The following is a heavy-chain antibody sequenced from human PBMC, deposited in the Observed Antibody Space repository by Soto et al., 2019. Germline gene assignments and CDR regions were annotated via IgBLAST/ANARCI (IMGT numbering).Heavy chain of an antibody. V-gene: IGHV4-31*03. CDR2: IYYSGST. J-gene: IGHJ4*02. CDR1: GASISSTSHY. Sequence: LSLTCSVSGASISSTSHYWNWIRQHPGKGLEWIGYIYYSGSTSYSPSLRSRVTISVDTSKNQFSLRLTSVTAADTAVYYCARVGAAGYYYDSSAYSWGQGTLVTVSS. CDR3: ARVGAAGYYYDSSAYS. D-gene: IGHD3-22*01.